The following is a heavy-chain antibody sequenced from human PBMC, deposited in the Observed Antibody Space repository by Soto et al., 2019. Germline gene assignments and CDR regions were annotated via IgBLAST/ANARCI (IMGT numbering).Heavy chain of an antibody. V-gene: IGHV3-30*18. CDR3: AKGRRDGYKSAFDI. D-gene: IGHD5-12*01. J-gene: IGHJ3*02. CDR2: ISYDGSNK. CDR1: GFTFSSYG. Sequence: LRLSCAASGFTFSSYGMHWVRQAPGKGLEWVAVISYDGSNKYYADSVKGRFTISRDNSKNTLYLQMNSLRAEDTAVYYCAKGRRDGYKSAFDIWGQGTMVTVSS.